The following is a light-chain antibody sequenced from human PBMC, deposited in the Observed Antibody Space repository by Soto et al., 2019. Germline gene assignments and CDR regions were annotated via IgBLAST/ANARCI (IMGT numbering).Light chain of an antibody. Sequence: VVMTQSPLSLPVTLGQPASISCRSSLSLLHTDGNTYLNWFQQRPGQSPRRLIYRVSNRDSGVPDRFSGSGSGTDFTLKISGVEAEDVGVYYCMQGTHWPYTFGQGTKLEIK. J-gene: IGKJ2*01. V-gene: IGKV2-30*02. CDR2: RVS. CDR3: MQGTHWPYT. CDR1: LSLLHTDGNTY.